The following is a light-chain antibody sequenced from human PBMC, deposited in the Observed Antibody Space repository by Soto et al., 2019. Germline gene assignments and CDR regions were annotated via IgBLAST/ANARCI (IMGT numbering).Light chain of an antibody. J-gene: IGKJ1*01. CDR3: QQYNNWPQT. V-gene: IGKV3-20*01. CDR2: GAS. CDR1: QSVTTNF. Sequence: EVVLTQSLGTLSLTQGERATLSCRASQSVTTNFLAWSQQKPGQAPRILIFGASSRAAGIPARFSGSGSGTDFTLTISSLEPEDFAVYYCQQYNNWPQTFGQGTKV.